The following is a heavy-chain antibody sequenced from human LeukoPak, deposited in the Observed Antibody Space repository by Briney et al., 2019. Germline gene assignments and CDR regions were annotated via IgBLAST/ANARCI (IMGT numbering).Heavy chain of an antibody. CDR1: GGSISSGDYY. CDR3: ARGEELRCPFQD. D-gene: IGHD4-17*01. Sequence: PSETLSLTCTVSGGSISSGDYYWSWIRQPPGKGLEWIGYIYYSGSTYYNPSLKSRVTISVDTSENQFSLKLSSVTAADTAVYYCARGEELRCPFQDWGQGTLVTVSS. J-gene: IGHJ4*02. V-gene: IGHV4-30-4*01. CDR2: IYYSGST.